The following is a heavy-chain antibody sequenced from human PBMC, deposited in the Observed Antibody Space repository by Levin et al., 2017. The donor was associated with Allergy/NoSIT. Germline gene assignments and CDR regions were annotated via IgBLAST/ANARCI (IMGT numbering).Heavy chain of an antibody. D-gene: IGHD4-17*01. J-gene: IGHJ5*02. Sequence: RSQTLSLTCTVSGGSISSYYWSWIRQPPGKGLEWIGYIYYSGSTNYNPSLKSRVTISVDTSKNQFSLKLSSVTAADTAVYYCARVIYGDYVAGWFDPWGQGTLVTVSS. CDR2: IYYSGST. CDR3: ARVIYGDYVAGWFDP. CDR1: GGSISSYY. V-gene: IGHV4-59*01.